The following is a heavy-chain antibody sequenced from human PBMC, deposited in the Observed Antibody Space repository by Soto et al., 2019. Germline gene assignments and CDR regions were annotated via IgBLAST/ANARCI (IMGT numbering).Heavy chain of an antibody. D-gene: IGHD2-2*01. Sequence: PSETLSLTCSVSGGSINSGDYYWTWIRQPPGKALEWIGYISYSGRTYYNPSLKSRVIMSVDTSKNQFSLNLSSVTAADTAVYYCARHLRCSSTSCYRSSTGYSSSWLDYWGQGTLVTV. CDR2: ISYSGRT. J-gene: IGHJ4*02. CDR1: GGSINSGDYY. CDR3: ARHLRCSSTSCYRSSTGYSSSWLDY. V-gene: IGHV4-30-4*01.